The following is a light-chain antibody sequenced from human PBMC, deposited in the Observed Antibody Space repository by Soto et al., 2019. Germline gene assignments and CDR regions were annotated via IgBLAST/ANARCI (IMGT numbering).Light chain of an antibody. CDR2: DVS. Sequence: QSALTQPASVSGSPGQSITISCXGTSSDVGGYNYVSWYQQHPGKAPKLMIYDVSNRPSGVSNRFSGSKSGNTASLTISGLQAEDEADYYCSSYTSSSGVFGTGTKVTVL. CDR3: SSYTSSSGV. CDR1: SSDVGGYNY. V-gene: IGLV2-14*01. J-gene: IGLJ1*01.